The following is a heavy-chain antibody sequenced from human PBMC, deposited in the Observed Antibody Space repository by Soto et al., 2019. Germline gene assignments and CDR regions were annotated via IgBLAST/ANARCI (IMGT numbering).Heavy chain of an antibody. CDR2: ISAYNGNT. J-gene: IGHJ4*02. Sequence: QVQLVQSGTEVKKPGASVKVSCKASGYTFTSYSISWVRQAPGQGLEWMGWISAYNGNTYHARKLQDRVTMTTDTSTSTAYMELRSLRSDDTAVYYCARDVGYGLIDYWGQGTLVTVSS. CDR1: GYTFTSYS. D-gene: IGHD5-18*01. CDR3: ARDVGYGLIDY. V-gene: IGHV1-18*01.